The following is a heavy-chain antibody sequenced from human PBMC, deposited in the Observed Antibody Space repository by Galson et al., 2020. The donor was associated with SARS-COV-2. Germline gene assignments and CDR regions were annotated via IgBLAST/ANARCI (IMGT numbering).Heavy chain of an antibody. Sequence: GSLKISCAASGFTFSSYGMNWVRQAPGKGLEWVAIISSDGNIEYYADSVKGRFTISRDNFKSTLYLQINSLRVEDTAVYYCAKDLVEWLVPGSFYYGMDVWGQGTTVTVSS. J-gene: IGHJ6*02. CDR2: ISSDGNIE. CDR3: AKDLVEWLVPGSFYYGMDV. V-gene: IGHV3-30*18. CDR1: GFTFSSYG. D-gene: IGHD6-19*01.